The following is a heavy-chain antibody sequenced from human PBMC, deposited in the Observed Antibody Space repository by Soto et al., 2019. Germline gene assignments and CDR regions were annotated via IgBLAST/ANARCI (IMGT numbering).Heavy chain of an antibody. CDR3: ARLGIAAAGTDEFDY. V-gene: IGHV4-39*01. CDR2: IYYSGST. J-gene: IGHJ4*02. Sequence: SETLSLTCTVSGGSISSSSYYWGWIRQPPGKGLEWIGSIYYSGSTYYNPSLKSRVTISVDTSKNQFSLKLSSVTAADTAVYYCARLGIAAAGTDEFDYWGQGNMVTVSS. CDR1: GGSISSSSYY. D-gene: IGHD6-13*01.